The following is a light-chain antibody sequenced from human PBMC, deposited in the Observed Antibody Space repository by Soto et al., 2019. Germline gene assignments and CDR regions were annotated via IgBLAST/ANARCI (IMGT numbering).Light chain of an antibody. J-gene: IGKJ5*01. CDR2: DAS. CDR3: QQRGNWPPIT. CDR1: QFVGRS. V-gene: IGKV3-11*01. Sequence: ETVLTQSPATLSLSPGERATFSCRASQFVGRSLAWYQQKPGQAPRLLIYDASDRATGIPGRFRGSGSGTDFTLTISSLEPEDFAVYYCQQRGNWPPITFGQGTRLENK.